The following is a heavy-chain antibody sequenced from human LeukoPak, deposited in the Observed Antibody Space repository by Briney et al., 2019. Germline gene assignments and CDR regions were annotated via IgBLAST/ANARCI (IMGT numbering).Heavy chain of an antibody. Sequence: PGGSLRLSCAASGFTFSDYGMHWVRQAPGKGLEWVAVVSYDGTNEKYADPVKGRFTISRDNSKNTLSLQMNSLRADDTAVYYCAKDWANGDYIDHWGQGTLVIVSS. CDR1: GFTFSDYG. CDR2: VSYDGTNE. CDR3: AKDWANGDYIDH. V-gene: IGHV3-30*18. D-gene: IGHD2-8*01. J-gene: IGHJ4*02.